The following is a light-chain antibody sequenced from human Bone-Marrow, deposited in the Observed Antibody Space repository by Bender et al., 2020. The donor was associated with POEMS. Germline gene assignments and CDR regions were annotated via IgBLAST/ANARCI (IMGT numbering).Light chain of an antibody. CDR2: GNN. J-gene: IGLJ2*01. CDR1: SSNIGAGYD. CDR3: QSYDSSLSGLL. V-gene: IGLV1-40*01. Sequence: QSVLTQPPSVSGAPGQRVTISCTGSSSNIGAGYDVHWYQQLPGTAPKLLIYGNNNRPSGVPDRFSGSKSGTLASLAITGLQAEDEADYYCQSYDSSLSGLLFGGGTKLTVL.